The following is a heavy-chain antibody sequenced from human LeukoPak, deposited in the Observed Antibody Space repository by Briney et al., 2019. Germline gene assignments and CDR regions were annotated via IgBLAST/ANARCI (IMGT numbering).Heavy chain of an antibody. CDR2: ISSSSSYI. CDR3: ARDPLRNYYDSSGHDY. Sequence: GGSLRLSCAASGFTFSSYSMNWVRQAPGKGLEWVSSISSSSSYIYYADSVKGRFTISRDNAKNSLYLQMNSLRAEDTALYYCARDPLRNYYDSSGHDYWGQGTLVTVSS. J-gene: IGHJ4*02. V-gene: IGHV3-21*04. CDR1: GFTFSSYS. D-gene: IGHD3-22*01.